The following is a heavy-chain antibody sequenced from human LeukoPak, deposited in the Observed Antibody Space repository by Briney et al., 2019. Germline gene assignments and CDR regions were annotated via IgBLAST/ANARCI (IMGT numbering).Heavy chain of an antibody. CDR3: AKDLLRIYWRTFDS. J-gene: IGHJ4*02. D-gene: IGHD3-10*01. Sequence: GGSLRLSCAASGFTFTIYAMSWVRHAPGGGREWVSSLNDTGSSTYYADSVKGRFTISRDNSKNTLYLQMTNLRAEDTAVYFCAKDLLRIYWRTFDSWGQGALVIVS. V-gene: IGHV3-23*01. CDR1: GFTFTIYA. CDR2: LNDTGSST.